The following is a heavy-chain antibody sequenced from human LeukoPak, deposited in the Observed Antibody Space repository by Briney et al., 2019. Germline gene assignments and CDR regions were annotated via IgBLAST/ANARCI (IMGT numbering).Heavy chain of an antibody. V-gene: IGHV2-70*01. J-gene: IGHJ4*02. CDR3: ARTYYGAGNPYSKLPDFDH. D-gene: IGHD3-10*01. CDR1: GFSPTTTGMC. Sequence: SGPALVKPTQTLTLTCTFSGFSPTTTGMCVSWIRQPPGKALEWLALIDWGDDKYYSPSLKTRLTISKDTSKNQVVFTMTNMDPLDTATYYCARTYYGAGNPYSKLPDFDHWGQGALVTVSS. CDR2: IDWGDDK.